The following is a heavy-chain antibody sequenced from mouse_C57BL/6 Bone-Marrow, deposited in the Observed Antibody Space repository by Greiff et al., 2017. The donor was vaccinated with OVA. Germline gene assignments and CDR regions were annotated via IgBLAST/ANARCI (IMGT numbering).Heavy chain of an antibody. Sequence: VQLQQSGPELARPWASVKISCQAFYTFSRRVHFAIRDTNYWMQWVKQRPGQGLEWIGAIYPGNGDTSYNQKFKGKATLTADKSSSTAYMQLSSPTSVDSAVYFCAHYGSISHYFYYWGQGTTLTVSS. CDR3: SVDSAVYFCAHYGSISHYFYY. D-gene: IGHD1-1*01. CDR2: GQGLEWIG. CDR1: YTFSRRVH. V-gene: IGHV1-87*01. J-gene: IGHJ2*01.